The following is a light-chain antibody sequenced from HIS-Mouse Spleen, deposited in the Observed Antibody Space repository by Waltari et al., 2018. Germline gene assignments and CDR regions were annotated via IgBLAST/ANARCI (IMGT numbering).Light chain of an antibody. CDR3: SSYTSSSTLV. V-gene: IGLV2-14*01. CDR2: EGS. J-gene: IGLJ2*01. CDR1: SSDVGGYNY. Sequence: QSALTQPASVSGSPGQSITISCTGTSSDVGGYNYVSWYQQHPGKAPKLMIYEGSNRPSRVSNRSAGSKYGNAASLTISGLQAEDEADYYCSSYTSSSTLVFGGGTKLTVL.